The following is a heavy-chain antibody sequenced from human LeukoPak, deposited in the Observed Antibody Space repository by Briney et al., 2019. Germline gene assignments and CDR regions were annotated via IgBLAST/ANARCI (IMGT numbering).Heavy chain of an antibody. CDR2: IDDGGNT. J-gene: IGHJ3*01. CDR3: ARFSKMTWGDWGDAFDV. Sequence: LETLSLMCSVYGGSFSDYFWSWISQHPGKGLEWIGEIDDGGNTNYNPSLMSRVIVAMEKSKKQFSLVMRSVTAADTAIYYCARFSKMTWGDWGDAFDVWGQGTTVIVSS. D-gene: IGHD2-21*02. CDR1: GGSFSDYF. V-gene: IGHV4-34*01.